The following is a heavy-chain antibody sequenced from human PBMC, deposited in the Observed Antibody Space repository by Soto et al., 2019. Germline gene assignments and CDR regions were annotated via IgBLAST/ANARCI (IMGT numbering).Heavy chain of an antibody. V-gene: IGHV3-74*01. D-gene: IGHD5-18*01. CDR1: GFTFSSYW. J-gene: IGHJ4*02. CDR3: ARDRGYNYGYYFSLGY. Sequence: EVQLVESGGGLVQPGGSLRLSCAASGFTFSSYWMHWVRQAPGKGLVWVSRINTDGSSTTYADSVKGRFTISRDNAKNTLYLQMNSLRAEDTAVYYCARDRGYNYGYYFSLGYWVPGTLVTVSS. CDR2: INTDGSST.